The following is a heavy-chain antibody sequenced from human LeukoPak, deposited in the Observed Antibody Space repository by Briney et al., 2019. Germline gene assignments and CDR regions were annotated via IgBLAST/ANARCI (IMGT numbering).Heavy chain of an antibody. V-gene: IGHV4-30-2*01. J-gene: IGHJ4*02. CDR2: IYHSGST. CDR1: GGSISSGGYS. Sequence: SQTLSLTCAVSGGSISSGGYSWSWIRQPPGKGLEWIGYIYHSGSTYYNPSLKSRVTISVDRSKNQFSLKLSSVTAADTAVYYCASAPYSTSAVYWGQGTLVTVSS. CDR3: ASAPYSTSAVY. D-gene: IGHD6-6*01.